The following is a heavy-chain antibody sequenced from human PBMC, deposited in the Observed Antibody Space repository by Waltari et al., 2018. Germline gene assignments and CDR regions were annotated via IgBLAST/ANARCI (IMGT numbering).Heavy chain of an antibody. V-gene: IGHV3-74*01. CDR2: INSDGSST. J-gene: IGHJ4*02. Sequence: EVQLVESGGGLVQPGGSLRLSCAASGFTFSSYWMHWVRQAPGKGLVWVSRINSDGSSTGYADSVKGRFTISRDNAKNTLYLQMNSLRAEDTAVYYCARVGTNGPDYYDYIWGSYHFDYWGQGTLVTVSS. D-gene: IGHD3-16*01. CDR1: GFTFSSYW. CDR3: ARVGTNGPDYYDYIWGSYHFDY.